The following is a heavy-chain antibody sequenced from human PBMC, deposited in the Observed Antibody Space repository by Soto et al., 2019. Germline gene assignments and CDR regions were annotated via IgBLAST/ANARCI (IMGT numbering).Heavy chain of an antibody. CDR1: GGTFSSYA. D-gene: IGHD5-12*01. Sequence: SVKVSCKASGGTFSSYAISWVRQAPGQGLEWMGGIIPIFGTANYAQKLQGRVTITADESTSTAYMELSSLRSEDTAVYYCAREDMATIKDYYYYGMDVWGQGTTVTVSS. J-gene: IGHJ6*02. CDR2: IIPIFGTA. V-gene: IGHV1-69*13. CDR3: AREDMATIKDYYYYGMDV.